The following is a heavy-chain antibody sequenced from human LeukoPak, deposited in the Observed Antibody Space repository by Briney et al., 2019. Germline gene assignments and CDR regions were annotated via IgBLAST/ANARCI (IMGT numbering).Heavy chain of an antibody. CDR1: GYTFTSYY. J-gene: IGHJ6*02. CDR2: INPSGGST. Sequence: ASVKVSCKASGYTFTSYYMHWVRQAPGQGLEWMGIINPSGGSTTYAQKFQGRVTMTRDTSTSTVYMQLSSLRSEDTAVYYCARAHYDFWSGYWGYYCHYGMDVWGQGTTVTVSS. CDR3: ARAHYDFWSGYWGYYCHYGMDV. D-gene: IGHD3-3*01. V-gene: IGHV1-46*01.